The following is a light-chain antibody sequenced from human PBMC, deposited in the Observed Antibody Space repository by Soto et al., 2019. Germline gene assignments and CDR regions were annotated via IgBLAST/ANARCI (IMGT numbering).Light chain of an antibody. CDR2: DAS. CDR3: QQRSNWQLT. V-gene: IGKV3-11*01. CDR1: QSVSNY. Sequence: IVLTQSPATLSLSPGDRATLSCRASQSVSNYLAWYQQKPGQAPRVLIYDASNRATDIPARFSGSGSGTDFTLTIRSLEPEDSAVYYCQQRSNWQLTFGGGTKVDIK. J-gene: IGKJ4*01.